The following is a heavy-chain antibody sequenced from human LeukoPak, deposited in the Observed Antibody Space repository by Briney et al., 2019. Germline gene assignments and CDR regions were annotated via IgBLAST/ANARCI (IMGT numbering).Heavy chain of an antibody. CDR3: ARSYYYDSSGYWDYFDY. J-gene: IGHJ4*02. V-gene: IGHV4-4*07. Sequence: SETLSLTCTVSGGSISSYYWSWIRQPAGKGLEWIGRIYTSGSTNYNPSLKSRVTMSVDTSKNQFSLKLNSVTAADTAVYYCARSYYYDSSGYWDYFDYWGQGTLVTVSS. D-gene: IGHD3-22*01. CDR1: GGSISSYY. CDR2: IYTSGST.